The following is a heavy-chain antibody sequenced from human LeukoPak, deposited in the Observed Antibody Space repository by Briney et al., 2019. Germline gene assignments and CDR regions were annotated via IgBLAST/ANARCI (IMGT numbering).Heavy chain of an antibody. D-gene: IGHD3-10*01. CDR1: GFTFSSYA. CDR2: ISGSGSST. CDR3: AKGFYYRWGTTLDY. J-gene: IGHJ4*02. V-gene: IGHV3-23*01. Sequence: GGSLRLSCAASGFTFSSYAMSWVRQAPGKGLEWVSVISGSGSSTYYADSVKGRFTISRDNSKNTLYLQMNSLRAEDTAVYYCAKGFYYRWGTTLDYGGRGPLVPVS.